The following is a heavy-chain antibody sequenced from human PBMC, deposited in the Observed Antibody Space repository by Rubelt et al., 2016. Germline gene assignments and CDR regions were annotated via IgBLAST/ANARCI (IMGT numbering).Heavy chain of an antibody. Sequence: YNPSLKSRVTISVDTSKNQFSLQLNSVTPEDTAVYYCARDGYSGYDWTYYYYGMDVWGQGTTVTVSS. D-gene: IGHD5-12*01. CDR3: ARDGYSGYDWTYYYYGMDV. J-gene: IGHJ6*02. V-gene: IGHV4-34*01.